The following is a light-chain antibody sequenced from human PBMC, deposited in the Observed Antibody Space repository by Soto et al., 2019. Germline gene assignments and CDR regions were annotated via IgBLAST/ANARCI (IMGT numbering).Light chain of an antibody. J-gene: IGLJ3*02. Sequence: QLVLTQSPSASASLGASVKLTCTLSSGHSSYAIAWHQQQPEKGPRYLMKLNSDGSHSKGDGNPDRFSGSSSGAERYLTISSLQSEDEADYYCQTWGTGIPWVFGGGTKLTVL. V-gene: IGLV4-69*01. CDR2: LNSDGSH. CDR3: QTWGTGIPWV. CDR1: SGHSSYA.